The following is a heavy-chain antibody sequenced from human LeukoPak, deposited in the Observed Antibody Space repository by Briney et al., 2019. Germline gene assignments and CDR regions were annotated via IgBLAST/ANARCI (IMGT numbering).Heavy chain of an antibody. CDR3: ARGIHGDIVLMVYALRGYYFDY. D-gene: IGHD2-8*01. CDR1: SGYISTSNYY. Sequence: SETLSLTCTVSSGYISTSNYYWGWVRQPPGKALEWIGNIFYSGSTYYSPSLKSRVTISLDTSRNQFSLKLNSVTAADTAVYYCARGIHGDIVLMVYALRGYYFDYWGQGTLVTVSS. J-gene: IGHJ4*02. V-gene: IGHV4-39*07. CDR2: IFYSGST.